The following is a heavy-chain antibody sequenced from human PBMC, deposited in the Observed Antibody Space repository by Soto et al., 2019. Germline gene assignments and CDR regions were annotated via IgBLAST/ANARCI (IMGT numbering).Heavy chain of an antibody. CDR1: GGSISSGGYS. J-gene: IGHJ4*02. D-gene: IGHD5-18*01. CDR3: ARGYGRNFDY. Sequence: SETLSLTCAVSGGSISSGGYSWSWIRQPPGKGLEWIGYIYHSGSTYYNPSLKSRVTISVDTSKNQFSLKLSSVTAADTAVYFCARGYGRNFDYWGQGTLVTVSS. CDR2: IYHSGST. V-gene: IGHV4-30-2*01.